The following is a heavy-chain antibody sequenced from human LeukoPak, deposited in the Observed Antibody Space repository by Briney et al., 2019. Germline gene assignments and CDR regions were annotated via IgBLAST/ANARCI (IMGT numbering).Heavy chain of an antibody. V-gene: IGHV1-46*01. CDR3: ARVKYSGSYYWDY. D-gene: IGHD1-26*01. CDR1: GYTFTSYY. CDR2: INPSGGTT. Sequence: PWASVKVSCKASGYTFTSYYLDWVRQAPGQGLEWMGKINPSGGTTTYAQKFQGRVTMTRDTSTSTVHMNLSSLRSEDTAVYYCARVKYSGSYYWDYWGQGTLVTVSS. J-gene: IGHJ4*02.